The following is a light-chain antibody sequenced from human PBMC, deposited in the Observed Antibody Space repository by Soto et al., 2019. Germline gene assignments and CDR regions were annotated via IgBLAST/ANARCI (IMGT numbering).Light chain of an antibody. Sequence: DIQMTQSPSTLSASVGDRVTTTCRASQSISSWLAWYQQKPGKAPKLLIYDASSLESGVPSRFSGSGSGTEFTLTISSLQPDDFATYYCQQSETFGQGTKVEIK. J-gene: IGKJ1*01. CDR2: DAS. CDR1: QSISSW. V-gene: IGKV1-5*01. CDR3: QQSET.